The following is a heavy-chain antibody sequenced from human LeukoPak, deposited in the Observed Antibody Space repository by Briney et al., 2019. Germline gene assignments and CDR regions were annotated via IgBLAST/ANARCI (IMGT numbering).Heavy chain of an antibody. CDR1: GFTFSSYS. J-gene: IGHJ4*02. D-gene: IGHD2-15*01. CDR3: ARASPDCSGCSCYLVDY. Sequence: GGSLRLSCAASGFTFSSYSMNWVRQAPGKGLEWVSSISSSGSCIYYAYSVKGRFTISRDNAKNSMYLQMNSLRAEDTAVYDCARASPDCSGCSCYLVDYWGQGTLVTVSS. V-gene: IGHV3-21*01. CDR2: ISSSGSCI.